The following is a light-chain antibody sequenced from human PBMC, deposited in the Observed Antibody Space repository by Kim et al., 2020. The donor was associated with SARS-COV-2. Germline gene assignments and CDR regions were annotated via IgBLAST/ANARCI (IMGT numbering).Light chain of an antibody. V-gene: IGLV2-14*04. CDR2: DGS. CDR3: SSHTTSSTYV. J-gene: IGLJ1*01. CDR1: SSDGVYYKS. Sequence: GQSLPSSSHGTSSDGVYYKSVSWYQQHPGKAPSLIIYDGSERASGVSNRFSGSQSGNTASLTISGLRAEDEADYYCSSHTTSSTYVFGSGTKVTVL.